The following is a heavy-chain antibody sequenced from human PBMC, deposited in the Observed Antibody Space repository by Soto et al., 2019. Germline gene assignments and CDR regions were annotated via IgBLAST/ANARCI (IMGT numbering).Heavy chain of an antibody. CDR1: GGSFSGYY. CDR3: ASGSTMIVPDY. V-gene: IGHV4-34*01. D-gene: IGHD3-22*01. Sequence: QVQLQQWGAGLLKPSETLSLTCAVYGGSFSGYYWSWIRQPPGKGLEWIGEINHSGSTNYNPSLKSRVTISVDTSKNQFSLKLSSVTAADTAVYYCASGSTMIVPDYWGQGTLVTVSS. CDR2: INHSGST. J-gene: IGHJ4*02.